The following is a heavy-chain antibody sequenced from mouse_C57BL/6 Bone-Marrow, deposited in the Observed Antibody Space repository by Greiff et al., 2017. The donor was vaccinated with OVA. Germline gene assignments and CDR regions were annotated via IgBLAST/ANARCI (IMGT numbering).Heavy chain of an antibody. CDR2: ISDGGSYT. Sequence: EVKLMESGGGLVKPGGSLKLSCAASGFTFSSYAMSWVRQTPEKRLEWVATISDGGSYTYYPDNVKGRFTISRDNAKNNLYLQMSHLKSEDTAMYYCARDGYGYDVRFAYWGQGTLVTVSA. CDR1: GFTFSSYA. J-gene: IGHJ3*01. D-gene: IGHD2-2*01. V-gene: IGHV5-4*01. CDR3: ARDGYGYDVRFAY.